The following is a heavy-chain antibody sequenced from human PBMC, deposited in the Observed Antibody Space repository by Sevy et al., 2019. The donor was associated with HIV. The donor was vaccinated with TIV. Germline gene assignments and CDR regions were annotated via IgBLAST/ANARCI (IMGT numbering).Heavy chain of an antibody. CDR2: VDPSGGNA. CDR1: ADTFTNNY. Sequence: ASVKVSCKASADTFTNNYIHWVRQAPGQGLEWMGIVDPSGGNASCSRRFQDRVTLTRDTSTSTLYMDLTSLTSEDTAVYYCGTADPAQHFDSWGQGTLVTVSS. J-gene: IGHJ4*02. CDR3: GTADPAQHFDS. V-gene: IGHV1-46*01.